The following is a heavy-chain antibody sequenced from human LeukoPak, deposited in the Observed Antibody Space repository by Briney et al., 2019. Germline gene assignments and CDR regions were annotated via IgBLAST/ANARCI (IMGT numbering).Heavy chain of an antibody. CDR2: ISSSGSTL. CDR3: ARYGQQLVSDY. Sequence: GGSLRLSCAASGFTFSNYEMYWVRHAPGKGLEWLSYISSSGSTLYYADSVKGRFTVSRDNAKSSLYLQMNSVRAEDTAVYYCARYGQQLVSDYWGQGTLLTVSS. D-gene: IGHD6-13*01. V-gene: IGHV3-48*03. CDR1: GFTFSNYE. J-gene: IGHJ4*02.